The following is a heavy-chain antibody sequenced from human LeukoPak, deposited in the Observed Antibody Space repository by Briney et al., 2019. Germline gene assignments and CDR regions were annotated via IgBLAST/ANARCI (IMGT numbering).Heavy chain of an antibody. CDR2: FDPEDGET. V-gene: IGHV1-24*01. CDR1: GYTLTELS. Sequence: ASVKVSCKVSGYTLTELSMHWVRQAPGKGLEWMGGFDPEDGETIYAQKFQGRVTMTEDTSTDTAYMELSSLRSEDTAVYYCARSLYCTNGVCLRQPLDLDYWGQGTLVTVSS. J-gene: IGHJ4*02. D-gene: IGHD2-8*01. CDR3: ARSLYCTNGVCLRQPLDLDY.